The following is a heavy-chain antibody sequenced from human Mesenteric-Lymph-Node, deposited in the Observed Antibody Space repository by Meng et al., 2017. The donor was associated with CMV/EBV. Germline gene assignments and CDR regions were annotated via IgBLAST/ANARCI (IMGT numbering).Heavy chain of an antibody. Sequence: GESLKISCAASGFTFSSYWMHWVRQAPGKGLEWVSTISGRGDWTNYADSVKGRFTISRDNFKNTVSLQMNSLRVEDTAVYYCAKGGHYSFFDYWGQGSLVTVSS. CDR2: ISGRGDWT. D-gene: IGHD3-10*01. J-gene: IGHJ4*02. V-gene: IGHV3-23*01. CDR3: AKGGHYSFFDY. CDR1: GFTFSSYW.